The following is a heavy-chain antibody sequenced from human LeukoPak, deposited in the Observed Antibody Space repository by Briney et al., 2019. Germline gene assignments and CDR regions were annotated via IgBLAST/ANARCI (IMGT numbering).Heavy chain of an antibody. CDR2: IKQDGSEK. J-gene: IGHJ4*02. D-gene: IGHD3-22*01. CDR3: ATRHDSSGRYPDY. CDR1: GFTFSSYW. V-gene: IGHV3-7*01. Sequence: GGSLRLACAASGFTFSSYWMSWVRQAPGKGLEWVANIKQDGSEKFYEDSVKGRFTISRDNAKNSLYLQMNGLRAEDTAVYYCATRHDSSGRYPDYWGQGTLVTVSS.